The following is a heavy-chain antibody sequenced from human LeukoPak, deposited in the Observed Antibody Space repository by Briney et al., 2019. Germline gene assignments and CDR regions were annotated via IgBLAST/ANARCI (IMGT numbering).Heavy chain of an antibody. D-gene: IGHD3-9*01. CDR1: GGSISSGGYY. V-gene: IGHV4-31*03. CDR3: ARGVDILTGYLTYYFDY. CDR2: IYYSGST. Sequence: SETLSLTCTVSGGSISSGGYYWSWIRQHPGKGLEWIGYIYYSGSTYYNPSLKSRVTISVDTSKNQFSLKLSSVTAADMAVYYCARGVDILTGYLTYYFDYWGQGTLVTVSS. J-gene: IGHJ4*02.